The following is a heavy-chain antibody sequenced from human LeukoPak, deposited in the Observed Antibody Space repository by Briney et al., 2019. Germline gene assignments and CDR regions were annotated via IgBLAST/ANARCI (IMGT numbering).Heavy chain of an antibody. CDR2: LSGNGGNQ. D-gene: IGHD3-10*01. J-gene: IGHJ4*02. Sequence: GGSLRLSCAASGFTFSSYAMNWVRQAPGKGLEWVSGLSGNGGNQYYADSVKGRFTISRDNSKNTLFLQMYSLRAEDTAIYYCARDPNGSGPDFDCWGQGTLVTVSS. CDR3: ARDPNGSGPDFDC. V-gene: IGHV3-23*01. CDR1: GFTFSSYA.